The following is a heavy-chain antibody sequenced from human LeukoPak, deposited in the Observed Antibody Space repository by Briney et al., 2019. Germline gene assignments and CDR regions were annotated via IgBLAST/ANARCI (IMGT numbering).Heavy chain of an antibody. J-gene: IGHJ4*02. CDR2: IIPLFVMT. CDR3: AKGPHDHRDFVYL. Sequence: ASVRVSCKASGDTFDRFPITWVRLAPGQGLEWMARIIPLFVMTYYAPKFQGRITLPADTSTTTAYMELSSLKFDDTAVYYCAKGPHDHRDFVYLWGQGTLVTVSS. V-gene: IGHV1-69*04. D-gene: IGHD4-17*01. CDR1: GDTFDRFP.